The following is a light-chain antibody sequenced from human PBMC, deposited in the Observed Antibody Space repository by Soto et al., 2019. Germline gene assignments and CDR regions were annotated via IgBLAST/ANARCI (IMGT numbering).Light chain of an antibody. V-gene: IGKV1-5*03. J-gene: IGKJ2*03. CDR1: QSTTGW. CDR3: QKYSPYSYS. CDR2: GTS. Sequence: DIQMTQSPSTLSASIGDRVTITCRASQSTTGWLAWYQQKPGKAPKLLIYGTSSLETGVPSRFSGSGSGTEFTLTITYLQPDDFATYYGQKYSPYSYSFGQGTKLEIK.